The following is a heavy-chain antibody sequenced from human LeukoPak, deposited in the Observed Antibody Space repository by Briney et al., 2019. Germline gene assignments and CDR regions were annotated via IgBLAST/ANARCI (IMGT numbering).Heavy chain of an antibody. CDR3: ARDLDFWSGYSAFDI. V-gene: IGHV4-39*07. J-gene: IGHJ3*02. Sequence: SETLSLTCTVSGGSISTSNYYWGWIRQPPGKGLEWIGNIFYSGSTYYSPSLKSRVTISVDTSKNQFSLKLSSVTAADTAVYYCARDLDFWSGYSAFDIWGQGTMVTVSS. CDR1: GGSISTSNYY. CDR2: IFYSGST. D-gene: IGHD3-3*01.